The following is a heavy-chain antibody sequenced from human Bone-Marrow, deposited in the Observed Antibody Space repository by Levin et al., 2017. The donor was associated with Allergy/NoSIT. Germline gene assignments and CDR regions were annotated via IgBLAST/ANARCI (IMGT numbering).Heavy chain of an antibody. V-gene: IGHV3-30*18. CDR1: RFTFSSYG. CDR3: AKDRGVGYCSGGTCYSDYYGMDV. J-gene: IGHJ6*02. D-gene: IGHD2-15*01. CDR2: ISYDGSNK. Sequence: GESLKISCAASRFTFSSYGMHWVRQAPGKGLDWVAVISYDGSNKYYVDSVKGRFTISRDNSKNTLYLHMNSLRAEDTAVYYCAKDRGVGYCSGGTCYSDYYGMDVWGQGTTVTVSS.